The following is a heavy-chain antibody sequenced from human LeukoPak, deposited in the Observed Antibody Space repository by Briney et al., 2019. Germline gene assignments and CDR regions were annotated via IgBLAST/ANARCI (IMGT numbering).Heavy chain of an antibody. Sequence: PGGSLRLSCAASGFTVSSNYMSWVRQAPGKGLEWVSVIYSGGDTYYADSVKGRFTISRDNSKNTVYLQMNSLRAEDTAVYYCAKVAPMTTVTIYSDYWGQGTLVTVSS. CDR1: GFTVSSNY. V-gene: IGHV3-53*01. J-gene: IGHJ4*02. D-gene: IGHD4-17*01. CDR2: IYSGGDT. CDR3: AKVAPMTTVTIYSDY.